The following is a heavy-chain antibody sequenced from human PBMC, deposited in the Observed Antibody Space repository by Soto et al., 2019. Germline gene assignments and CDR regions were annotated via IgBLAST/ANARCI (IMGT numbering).Heavy chain of an antibody. J-gene: IGHJ6*02. CDR3: ARETYGMDV. CDR1: GFTFSSYG. Sequence: QVQLVESGGGVVQPGRSLRLSCVASGFTFSSYGMHWVRQAPGKGLEWVAVIWYDGSNKYYADSVKGRFTISRDNSKNTLYLQMNSLRAEDTAVYYCARETYGMDVWGQGTTVTVSS. V-gene: IGHV3-33*01. CDR2: IWYDGSNK.